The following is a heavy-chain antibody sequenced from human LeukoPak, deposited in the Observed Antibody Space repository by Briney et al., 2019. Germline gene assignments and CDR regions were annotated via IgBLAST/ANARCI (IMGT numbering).Heavy chain of an antibody. Sequence: GGSLRLSCSASGFVFTIYTMYWVRQAPGKGPEYVSTISGSGNGFSIYYADSVKGRFTISRDDSKSIHYLQMNGLRSEDTAVFYCVKAFGSIRGPPDSWGKGTLVTVSS. CDR2: ISGSGNGFSI. CDR3: VKAFGSIRGPPDS. J-gene: IGHJ4*02. V-gene: IGHV3-64D*06. D-gene: IGHD1-26*01. CDR1: GFVFTIYT.